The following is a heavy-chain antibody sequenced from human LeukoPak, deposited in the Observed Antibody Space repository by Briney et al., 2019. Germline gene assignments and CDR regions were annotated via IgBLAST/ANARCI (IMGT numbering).Heavy chain of an antibody. CDR1: GYTFTSYY. D-gene: IGHD4-23*01. CDR3: ARYVVGGGLDP. Sequence: AAVKVSCKASGYTFTSYYMHWVRQAPGQGLEWMGIINPSGGSTSYAQKFQGRATMTRDTSTSTVYMELSSLRSEDTAVYYCARYVVGGGLDPWGQGTLVTVSS. CDR2: INPSGGST. J-gene: IGHJ5*02. V-gene: IGHV1-46*01.